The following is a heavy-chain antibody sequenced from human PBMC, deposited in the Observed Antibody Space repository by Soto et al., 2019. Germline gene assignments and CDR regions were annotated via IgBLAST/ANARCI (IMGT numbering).Heavy chain of an antibody. V-gene: IGHV1-3*01. CDR2: INAGNGNT. J-gene: IGHJ6*02. CDR1: GYTFTSYA. D-gene: IGHD3-10*01. CDR3: ASSYYGSGTPYYYGMDV. Sequence: ASVKVSCKASGYTFTSYAMHWVRQAPGQRLEWMGWINAGNGNTKYSQKFQGRVTITRDTSASTAYMELSSLRSDDTAVYYCASSYYGSGTPYYYGMDVWGQGTTVTVSS.